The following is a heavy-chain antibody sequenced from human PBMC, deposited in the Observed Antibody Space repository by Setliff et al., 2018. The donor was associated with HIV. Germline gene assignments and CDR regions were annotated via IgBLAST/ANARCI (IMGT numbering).Heavy chain of an antibody. CDR1: GFNFDDYA. CDR3: AKEGRVTTAFDL. CDR2: ISWNTFNI. Sequence: HPGGSLRLSCAASGFNFDDYAMHWVRQAPGQGLEWDSGISWNTFNIAYADSVKGRFTISRDNAKNSLYLQMNSLRDEDTALYYCAKEGRVTTAFDLWGQGTLVTVSS. D-gene: IGHD1-1*01. J-gene: IGHJ5*02. V-gene: IGHV3-9*01.